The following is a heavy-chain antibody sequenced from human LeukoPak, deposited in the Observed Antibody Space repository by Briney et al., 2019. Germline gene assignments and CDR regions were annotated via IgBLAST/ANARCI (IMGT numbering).Heavy chain of an antibody. Sequence: PGGSLRLSCAASGISVSNDYMSWVRPAPGKGLEWVSAIYADGYTRDAASVKGRFSISRHNSKNTVYLQMDSLRPEDTAVYYCARDRRGEKDFDVWGPGTMVTVSS. CDR3: ARDRRGEKDFDV. CDR2: IYADGYT. J-gene: IGHJ3*01. CDR1: GISVSNDY. V-gene: IGHV3-53*04.